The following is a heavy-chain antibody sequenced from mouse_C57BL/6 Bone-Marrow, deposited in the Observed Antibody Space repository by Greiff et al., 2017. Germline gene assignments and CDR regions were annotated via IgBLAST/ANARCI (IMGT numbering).Heavy chain of an antibody. CDR2: INPNSGSN. D-gene: IGHD2-2*01. J-gene: IGHJ2*01. CDR3: ARWDPLWLRRSDY. V-gene: IGHV1-64*01. Sequence: QVQLKQPGAELVKPGASVKLSCKASGYTFTSYWLHWVKQRPGQGLEWIGMINPNSGSNNYNEKFKRKATLPVDKSSSTAYMQLSSLTSEDSAVYYCARWDPLWLRRSDYWDQGTTLTVSS. CDR1: GYTFTSYW.